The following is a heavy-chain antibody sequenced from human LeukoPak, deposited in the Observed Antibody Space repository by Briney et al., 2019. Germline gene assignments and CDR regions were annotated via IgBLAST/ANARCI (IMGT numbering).Heavy chain of an antibody. Sequence: PAGSLRLSCAASGFTFSTYAMSWVRQAPGKGLEWVSALNPNAVGTFYADSVKGRFTISRDNFKSMLFLHMNSLRAEDTAVYYCAKHVSTGNFDYWGQGTLVTVSS. J-gene: IGHJ4*02. V-gene: IGHV3-23*01. CDR1: GFTFSTYA. D-gene: IGHD3-10*01. CDR3: AKHVSTGNFDY. CDR2: LNPNAVGT.